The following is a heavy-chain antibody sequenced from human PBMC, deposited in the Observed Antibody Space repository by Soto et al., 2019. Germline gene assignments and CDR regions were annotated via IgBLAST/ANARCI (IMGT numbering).Heavy chain of an antibody. CDR2: IIPILGIA. D-gene: IGHD3-10*01. CDR1: GGTFSSYT. CDR3: AIAPTVITMGVDYYYFTVV. Sequence: ASVKVSCKASGGTFSSYTISWVQQAPGQGLEWMGRIIPILGIANYAQKFQGRVTITADKSTSTAYMELSSLRSEDTAVYYCAIAPTVITMGVDYYYFTVVWCKGTSVTVSS. J-gene: IGHJ6*03. V-gene: IGHV1-69*02.